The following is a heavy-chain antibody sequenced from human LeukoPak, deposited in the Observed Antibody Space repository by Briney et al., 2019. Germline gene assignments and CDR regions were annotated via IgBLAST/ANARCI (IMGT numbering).Heavy chain of an antibody. CDR1: GYTFTSYY. CDR2: INPSGGST. J-gene: IGHJ5*02. V-gene: IGHV1-46*01. CDR3: ARAGGDQYGSGSYFWFDP. Sequence: EASVKVSCKASGYTFTSYYMHWVRQAPGQGLEWMGIINPSGGSTSYAQKFQGRVTMTRDTSTSTVYMELSSLRSEDTAVYYCARAGGDQYGSGSYFWFDPWGQGTLVTVSS. D-gene: IGHD3-10*01.